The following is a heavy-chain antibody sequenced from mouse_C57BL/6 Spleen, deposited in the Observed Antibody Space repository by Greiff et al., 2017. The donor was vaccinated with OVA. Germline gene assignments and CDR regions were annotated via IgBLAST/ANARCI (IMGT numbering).Heavy chain of an antibody. J-gene: IGHJ2*01. V-gene: IGHV1-52*01. CDR2: IDPSDSET. Sequence: QVQLQQPGAELVRPGSSVKLSCKASGYTFTSYWMHWVKQRPIQGLEWIGNIDPSDSETHYNQKFKDKATLTVDKSSSTAYMQLSRLTSEDSAVYYCARGRLTGIDYWGQGTTLTVSS. CDR3: ARGRLTGIDY. D-gene: IGHD4-1*01. CDR1: GYTFTSYW.